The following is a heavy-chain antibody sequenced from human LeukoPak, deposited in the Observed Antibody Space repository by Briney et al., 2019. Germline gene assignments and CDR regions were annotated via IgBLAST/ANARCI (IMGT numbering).Heavy chain of an antibody. Sequence: SETLSLTCTVSGGSISSGSYYWSWIRRPAGKGLEWIGRIYTSGSTNYNPSLKSRVTISVDTSKNQFSLKLSSVTAADTAVYYCASRSNYYGSGSYYNGEYDFDYRGQGTLVTVSS. CDR2: IYTSGST. V-gene: IGHV4-61*02. CDR3: ASRSNYYGSGSYYNGEYDFDY. J-gene: IGHJ4*02. CDR1: GGSISSGSYY. D-gene: IGHD3-10*01.